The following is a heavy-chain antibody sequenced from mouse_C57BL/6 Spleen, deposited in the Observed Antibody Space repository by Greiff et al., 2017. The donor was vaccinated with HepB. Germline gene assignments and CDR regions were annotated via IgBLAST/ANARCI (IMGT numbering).Heavy chain of an antibody. Sequence: EVNVVESGGGLVKPGGSLKLSCAASGFTFSDYGMHWVRQAPEKGLEWVAYISSGSSTIYYADTVKGRFTTSRDNAKTHLFLQMTSLRSEDTAMYYCARLAVVALDYWGQGTTLTVSS. CDR1: GFTFSDYG. D-gene: IGHD1-1*01. J-gene: IGHJ2*01. CDR2: ISSGSSTI. CDR3: ARLAVVALDY. V-gene: IGHV5-17*01.